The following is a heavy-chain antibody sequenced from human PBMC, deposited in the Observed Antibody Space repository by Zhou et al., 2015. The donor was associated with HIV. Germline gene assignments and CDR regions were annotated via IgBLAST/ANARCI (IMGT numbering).Heavy chain of an antibody. Sequence: QVHLVQSGAEEKKPGASVKVLCKASGYMFTSYAMHWVRQAPGQRLEWMGWINAGNGNTKYSQKFQGRVTITRDTSASTAYMELSSLRSEDTAVYYCAVEYDSSGNDAFDIWGQGTMVTVSS. CDR1: GYMFTSYA. CDR3: AVEYDSSGNDAFDI. J-gene: IGHJ3*02. CDR2: INAGNGNT. D-gene: IGHD3-22*01. V-gene: IGHV1-3*05.